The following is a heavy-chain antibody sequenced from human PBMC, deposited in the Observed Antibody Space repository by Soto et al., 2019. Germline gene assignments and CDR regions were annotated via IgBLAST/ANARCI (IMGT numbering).Heavy chain of an antibody. D-gene: IGHD6-13*01. CDR2: IDSGGRT. J-gene: IGHJ4*02. V-gene: IGHV3-66*01. CDR1: GFTVSTWY. CDR3: VTDPYSRIAGL. Sequence: GGSLRLSSAASGFTVSTWYMSWVRQAPGQGMEWVSLIDSGGRTNYADSVKGRFTVSRDNSKNTAYLQMNSLRVEDTAVYYCVTDPYSRIAGLWGQGILVTVSS.